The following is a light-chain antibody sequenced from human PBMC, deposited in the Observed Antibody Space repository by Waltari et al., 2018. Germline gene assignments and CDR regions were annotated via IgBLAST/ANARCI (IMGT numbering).Light chain of an antibody. CDR2: KAN. V-gene: IGLV8-61*01. J-gene: IGLJ3*02. CDR1: SGSLSTTSY. CDR3: ALYMGRGIWV. Sequence: QTVVTQEPSLSVSPGGTVTLTCALISGSLSTTSYATWYQQTPGQAPRTLVYKANARSSGVPDRFSGSILGNTAALTITGAQADDESDYYCALYMGRGIWVFGGGTRLTVL.